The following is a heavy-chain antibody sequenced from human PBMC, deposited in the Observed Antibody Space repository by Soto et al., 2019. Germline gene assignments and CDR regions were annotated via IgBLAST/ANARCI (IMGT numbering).Heavy chain of an antibody. CDR2: ISTSGATR. J-gene: IGHJ4*02. Sequence: GGSLRLSCVASGFTFSTDSMNWVRQAPGKGLEWVAHISTSGATRYYADSVKGRFTISRDNAKTSLYLQMDSLRNEDTAIYYCAKVSSSWYAGFFDLWGQGTLVTVSS. CDR3: AKVSSSWYAGFFDL. CDR1: GFTFSTDS. V-gene: IGHV3-48*02. D-gene: IGHD6-13*01.